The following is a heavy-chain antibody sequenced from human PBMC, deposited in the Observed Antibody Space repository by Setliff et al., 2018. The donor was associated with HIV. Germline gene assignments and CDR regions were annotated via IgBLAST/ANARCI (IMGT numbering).Heavy chain of an antibody. Sequence: SETLSLTCILSGGSISTSNYYWGWIRQPPGKGLEWTGSIYYSGSTYYTPSLKSRVTISVDTSKNQFSLKLSSVTAADTAVYYCARHFGWLPREIDYWGQGTLVTVSS. CDR2: IYYSGST. D-gene: IGHD5-12*01. CDR1: GGSISTSNYY. CDR3: ARHFGWLPREIDY. J-gene: IGHJ4*02. V-gene: IGHV4-39*01.